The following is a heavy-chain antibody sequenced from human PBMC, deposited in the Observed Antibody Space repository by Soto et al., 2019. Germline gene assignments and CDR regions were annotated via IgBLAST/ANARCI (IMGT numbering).Heavy chain of an antibody. J-gene: IGHJ4*02. D-gene: IGHD5-18*01. CDR1: GGTFSSYA. Sequence: ASVKVSCKASGGTFSSYAISWVRQAPGQGLEWMGGIIPIFGTANYAQKFQGRVTITADESTSTAYMELSSLRSEDTAVYYCARGPVDTAMPWFPFDYWGQGTLVTVSS. CDR3: ARGPVDTAMPWFPFDY. CDR2: IIPIFGTA. V-gene: IGHV1-69*13.